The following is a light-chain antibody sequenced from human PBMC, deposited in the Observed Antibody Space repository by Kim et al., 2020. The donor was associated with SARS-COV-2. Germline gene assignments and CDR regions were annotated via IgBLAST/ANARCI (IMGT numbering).Light chain of an antibody. V-gene: IGKV1-39*01. CDR3: QQSYSTPYT. J-gene: IGKJ2*01. CDR1: QSISSY. CDR2: AAS. Sequence: SAAVGDRVTITCRASQSISSYLKWYQQKPGKAPKLLIYAASSLQSGVPSRFSGSGSWTDFTLTISSLQPEDFATYHCQQSYSTPYTFGQGTKLEI.